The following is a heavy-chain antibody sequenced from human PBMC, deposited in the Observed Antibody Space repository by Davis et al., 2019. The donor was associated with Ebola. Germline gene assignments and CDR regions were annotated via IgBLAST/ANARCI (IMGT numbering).Heavy chain of an antibody. CDR3: AKDRFYSNGWYVFHY. V-gene: IGHV3-30*18. D-gene: IGHD6-19*01. Sequence: GGSLRLSCAASGFTFSDYGMHWVRQAPGKGLEWVALISHDGSNKYYADSVKGRFTISRDNSKNTLYLQMNSLRADDTAVYYCAKDRFYSNGWYVFHYWGQGTLVTVSS. J-gene: IGHJ4*02. CDR1: GFTFSDYG. CDR2: ISHDGSNK.